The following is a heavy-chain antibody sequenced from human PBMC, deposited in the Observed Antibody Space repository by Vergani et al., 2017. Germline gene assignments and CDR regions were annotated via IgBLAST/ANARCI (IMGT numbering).Heavy chain of an antibody. J-gene: IGHJ4*02. V-gene: IGHV4-59*01. CDR2: IYYSGST. CDR3: ARLYSYGYYFDY. CDR1: GGSISSYY. Sequence: QVQLQESGPGLVQPSETLSLTCTVSGGSISSYYWSWIRQPPGKGLEWIGYIYYSGSTNYNPSLKSRVTISVDTSKNQFSLKLSSVTAADTAVYYCARLYSYGYYFDYWGQGTLVTVSS. D-gene: IGHD5-18*01.